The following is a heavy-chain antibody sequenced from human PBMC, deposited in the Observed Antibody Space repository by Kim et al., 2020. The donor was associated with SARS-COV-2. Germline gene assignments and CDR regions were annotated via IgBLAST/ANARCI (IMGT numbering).Heavy chain of an antibody. V-gene: IGHV4-30-2*01. D-gene: IGHD3-3*01. J-gene: IGHJ5*02. Sequence: YNPPLRSRLTISVDRSKNQFSRKLSSVPAADTAVYYCASQYYDFWSGFDPWGQGTLVTVSS. CDR3: ASQYYDFWSGFDP.